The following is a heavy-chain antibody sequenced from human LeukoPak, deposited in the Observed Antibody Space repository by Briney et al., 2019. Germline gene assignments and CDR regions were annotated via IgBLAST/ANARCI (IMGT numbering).Heavy chain of an antibody. V-gene: IGHV3-9*01. CDR1: GFTFDDYA. CDR2: LSWNSGSI. D-gene: IGHD3-9*01. CDR3: GKGSYYDILTGYYEFDY. J-gene: IGHJ4*02. Sequence: SLRLSCAASGFTFDDYAMHWVRQARGKGLEWVSGLSWNSGSIGYADSVTGRFTISRANAKNSLYLQKNRLRTEDTALYYGGKGSYYDILTGYYEFDYWGQGTLVTVSS.